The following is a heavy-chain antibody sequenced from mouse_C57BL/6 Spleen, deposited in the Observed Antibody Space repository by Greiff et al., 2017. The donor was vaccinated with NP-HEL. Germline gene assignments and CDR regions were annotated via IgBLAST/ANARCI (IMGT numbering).Heavy chain of an antibody. CDR2: IDPSDSET. CDR1: GYTFTSYW. D-gene: IGHD2-4*01. Sequence: QVHVKQPGAELVRPGSSVKLSCKASGYTFTSYWMHWVKQRPIQGLEWIGNIDPSDSETHYNQKFKDKATLTVDKSSSTAYMQLSSLTSEDSAVYYCARGGITTLFDYWGQGTTLTVSS. J-gene: IGHJ2*01. CDR3: ARGGITTLFDY. V-gene: IGHV1-52*01.